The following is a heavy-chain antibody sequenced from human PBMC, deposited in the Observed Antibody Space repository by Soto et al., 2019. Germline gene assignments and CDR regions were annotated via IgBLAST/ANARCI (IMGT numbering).Heavy chain of an antibody. J-gene: IGHJ4*02. CDR3: AGGIAARPFGY. CDR1: GGSISSGGYS. CDR2: IYHSGST. V-gene: IGHV4-30-2*01. D-gene: IGHD6-6*01. Sequence: QLQLQESGSGLVKPSQTLSLTCAVSGGSISSGGYSWSWIRQPPGKGLEWNGYIYHSGSTYNHPSRKSRVTTSVDRSKNQFALKLSSVTAAATAVDYCAGGIAARPFGYWGQGTMVTVSS.